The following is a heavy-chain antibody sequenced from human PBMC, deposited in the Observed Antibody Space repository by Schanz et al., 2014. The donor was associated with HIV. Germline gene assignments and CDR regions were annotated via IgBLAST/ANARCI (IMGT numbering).Heavy chain of an antibody. CDR2: SRVKSDSYAT. CDR1: GFSFDTFG. D-gene: IGHD5-18*01. Sequence: VQLVESGGGLEQPGGSLRLSCAGSGFSFDTFGIHWVRQAPGKGLEWVARSRVKSDSYATEYAASVTGRFTISRDDSKNSVYLQMNSLNIEDTAVYYCRGYRFYYGVDFWGQGTTVTVS. J-gene: IGHJ6*02. CDR3: RGYRFYYGVDF. V-gene: IGHV3-72*01.